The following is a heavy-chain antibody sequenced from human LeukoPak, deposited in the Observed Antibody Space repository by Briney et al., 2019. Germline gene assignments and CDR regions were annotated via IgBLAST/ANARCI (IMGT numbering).Heavy chain of an antibody. CDR3: TTDKIVVVPPNGAFDI. Sequence: GGSLRLSCAASGFTFSNAWMSWVRQAPGKGLEWVGRIKSKTVGGTTDYAAPVKGRFTISRDDSKNTLYLQMNSLKTEDTAVYYCTTDKIVVVPPNGAFDIWGQGTMVTVSS. V-gene: IGHV3-15*01. CDR1: GFTFSNAW. CDR2: IKSKTVGGTT. D-gene: IGHD2-2*01. J-gene: IGHJ3*02.